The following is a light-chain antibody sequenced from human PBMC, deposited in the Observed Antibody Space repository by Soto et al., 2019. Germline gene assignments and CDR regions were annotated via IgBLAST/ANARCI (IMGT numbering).Light chain of an antibody. Sequence: ELVLTQSPATLSLSPGERATLSCRASQSIGLAIAWYQHKPGQAPRLLIFDASQRATGIPARFRGSGSGTDFTLSISSLEPEDFAVYYCQRYVTSLWTFGQGTKV. CDR3: QRYVTSLWT. CDR2: DAS. J-gene: IGKJ1*01. V-gene: IGKV3-11*01. CDR1: QSIGLA.